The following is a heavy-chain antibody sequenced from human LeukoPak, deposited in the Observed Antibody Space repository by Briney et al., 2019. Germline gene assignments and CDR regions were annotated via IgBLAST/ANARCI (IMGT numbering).Heavy chain of an antibody. J-gene: IGHJ2*01. CDR1: GFTVSSNY. CDR2: MYSAGFT. V-gene: IGHV3-53*01. CDR3: ANSRRSGYWYFDL. D-gene: IGHD3-22*01. Sequence: GGSLRLSCVVSGFTVSSNYMSWVRQAPGKGLEWVSVMYSAGFTYYADSVKGRFTISRDNSTNTLNLQMNSLRAEDTAVYCCANSRRSGYWYFDLWGRGTLVTVSS.